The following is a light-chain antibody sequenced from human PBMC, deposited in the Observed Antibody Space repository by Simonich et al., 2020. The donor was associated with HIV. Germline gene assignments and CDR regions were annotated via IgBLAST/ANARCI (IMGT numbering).Light chain of an antibody. Sequence: EIVLTQSPATLSLSPGERATLSCRASQSISSYLAWYQQKPGQAPRPFIYDASNRATGIPARCSGSGSGTDFSLTISSLEPEDFAIYYCQHRSNWPLTFGGGTKVEIK. V-gene: IGKV3-11*01. CDR1: QSISSY. J-gene: IGKJ4*01. CDR2: DAS. CDR3: QHRSNWPLT.